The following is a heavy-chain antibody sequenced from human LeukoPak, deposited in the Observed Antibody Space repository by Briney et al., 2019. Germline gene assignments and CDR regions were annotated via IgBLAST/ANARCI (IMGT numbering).Heavy chain of an antibody. D-gene: IGHD3-16*02. J-gene: IGHJ4*02. CDR1: GFIVRSNY. CDR3: ARVPGGFYDYVWGSYRPAPYYFDY. V-gene: IGHV3-7*01. CDR2: MKQDGSEK. Sequence: GGSLRLSCAASGFIVRSNYMSWVRQAPGKGLEWVANMKQDGSEKYYVDSVKGRFTISRDNAKNSLYLQMNSLRAEDTAVYYCARVPGGFYDYVWGSYRPAPYYFDYWGQGTLVTVSS.